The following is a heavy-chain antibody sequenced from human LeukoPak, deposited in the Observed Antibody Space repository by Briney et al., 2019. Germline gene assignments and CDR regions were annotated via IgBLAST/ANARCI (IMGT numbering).Heavy chain of an antibody. V-gene: IGHV4-4*02. CDR3: ARGTRGWQLWLLG. CDR2: IYHSGST. D-gene: IGHD5-18*01. Sequence: RSSGTLSLTCAVSGGSIGSSNWWSWVRQPPGKGLEWIGEIYHSGSTNYNPSLKSRVTISVDKSKNQFSLKLSSVTAADTAVYYCARGTRGWQLWLLGWGQGTLVTVSS. J-gene: IGHJ4*02. CDR1: GGSIGSSNW.